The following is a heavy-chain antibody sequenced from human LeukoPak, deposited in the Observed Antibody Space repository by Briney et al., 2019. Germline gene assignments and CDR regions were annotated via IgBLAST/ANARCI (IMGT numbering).Heavy chain of an antibody. J-gene: IGHJ3*02. V-gene: IGHV1-24*01. D-gene: IGHD2-15*01. CDR3: ATEPYCSGGSCNYRGAFDI. CDR2: FDPEDGET. Sequence: ASVKVSCKVSGYTLTELSMHWVRQAPGKGLEWMGGFDPEDGETIYAQKFQGRVTMTEDTSTDPAYMELSSLRSEDTAVYYSATEPYCSGGSCNYRGAFDIWGQGTMVTVSS. CDR1: GYTLTELS.